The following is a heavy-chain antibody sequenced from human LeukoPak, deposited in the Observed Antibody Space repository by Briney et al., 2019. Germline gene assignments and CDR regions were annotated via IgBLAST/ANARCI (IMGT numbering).Heavy chain of an antibody. D-gene: IGHD3-22*01. CDR2: ISWNGGST. CDR1: GFTFAAYT. V-gene: IGHV3-43*01. CDR3: ARIGLDYYDSSGWDYYYYMDV. J-gene: IGHJ6*03. Sequence: GGSLRLSCAASGFTFAAYTMHWVRQRPGRGLEWVSLISWNGGSTSYTNSVKGRFTISRDNAKNSLYLQMNSLRAEDTALYHCARIGLDYYDSSGWDYYYYMDVWGKGTTVTISS.